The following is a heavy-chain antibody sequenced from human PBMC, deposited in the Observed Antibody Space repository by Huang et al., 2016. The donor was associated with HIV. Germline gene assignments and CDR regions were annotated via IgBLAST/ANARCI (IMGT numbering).Heavy chain of an antibody. CDR2: IIPIFGAA. CDR3: ARPHYYDSSGYHWYFDL. D-gene: IGHD3-22*01. CDR1: GGTFNTYA. V-gene: IGHV1-69*13. Sequence: QVQLVQSGAEVKKPGSSVKVSCKASGGTFNTYALTWVRQAPGQGLGWMGGIIPIFGAAHYAQKFQDRVTITADESTSTTYMELSSLRSEDTAVYYCARPHYYDSSGYHWYFDLWGRGTLVTVSS. J-gene: IGHJ2*01.